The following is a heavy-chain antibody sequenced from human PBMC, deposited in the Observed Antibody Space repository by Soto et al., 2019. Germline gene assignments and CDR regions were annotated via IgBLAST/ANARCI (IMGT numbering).Heavy chain of an antibody. V-gene: IGHV3-66*01. J-gene: IGHJ6*03. D-gene: IGHD6-6*01. CDR2: IYSGGST. CDR1: GFTVSSNY. CDR3: ARFTGYSSSSGYYYYYYMDV. Sequence: AGGSLRLSCAASGFTVSSNYMSWVRQAPGKGLEWVSVIYSGGSTYYADSVKGRFTISRDNSKNTLYLQMNSLRAEDTAVYYCARFTGYSSSSGYYYYYYMDVWGKGTTVTVSS.